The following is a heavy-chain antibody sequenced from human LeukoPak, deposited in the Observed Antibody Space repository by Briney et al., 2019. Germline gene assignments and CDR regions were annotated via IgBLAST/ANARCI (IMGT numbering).Heavy chain of an antibody. V-gene: IGHV3-30-3*01. CDR2: ISYDGSNE. Sequence: GGSLRLSCAASGFTFSSYAMYWVRQAPGKGLEWVAVISYDGSNEYYADSVKGRFTISRDNAKNTLYLQMNSLRAEDTAVYYCARSAYFGGSGNYYDNWGQGTLVTVSS. J-gene: IGHJ1*01. CDR1: GFTFSSYA. D-gene: IGHD3-22*01. CDR3: ARSAYFGGSGNYYDN.